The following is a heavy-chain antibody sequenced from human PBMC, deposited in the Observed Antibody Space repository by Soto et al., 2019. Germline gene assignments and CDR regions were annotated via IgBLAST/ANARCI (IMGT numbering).Heavy chain of an antibody. CDR2: VYYSGSA. CDR1: GDSMSRFY. V-gene: IGHV4-59*01. D-gene: IGHD6-6*01. Sequence: SETLSLTCNVSGDSMSRFYWSWIRQPPGKGLEWVGKVYYSGSAVYNPSLKSRLTISIDTSTNQFSLRLTSVTAADTATYYCARVSDGSSYFEYWGPGTGVTVSS. CDR3: ARVSDGSSYFEY. J-gene: IGHJ4*02.